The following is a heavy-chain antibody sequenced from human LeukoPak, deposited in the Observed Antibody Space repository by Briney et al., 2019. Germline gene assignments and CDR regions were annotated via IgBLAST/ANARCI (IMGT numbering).Heavy chain of an antibody. CDR2: INPNSGGT. J-gene: IGHJ4*02. CDR1: GYTFTGYY. CDR3: ASPLTGTTRGGFDY. Sequence: ASVKVSCKPSGYTFTGYYMHWVRQAPGQGLEWMGRINPNSGGTNYAQKFQGRGTMTRNPSISTAYMELSSLRSEDTAVYYCASPLTGTTRGGFDYWGQGTLVTVSS. V-gene: IGHV1-2*06. D-gene: IGHD1-7*01.